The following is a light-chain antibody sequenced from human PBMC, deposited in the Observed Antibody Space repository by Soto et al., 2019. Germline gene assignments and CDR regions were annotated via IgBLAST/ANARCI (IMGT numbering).Light chain of an antibody. CDR1: NNDVGGYNY. Sequence: QSVLTQPSSVSGSPGQSITISCTGTNNDVGGYNYVSWYQQHPGKAPKLMIYDVSNRPSGVSNRFSGSKSGNTASLTISGLQAEDEAEYYCSSYTSSSTLYVFGTGTKVTVL. CDR3: SSYTSSSTLYV. J-gene: IGLJ1*01. V-gene: IGLV2-14*01. CDR2: DVS.